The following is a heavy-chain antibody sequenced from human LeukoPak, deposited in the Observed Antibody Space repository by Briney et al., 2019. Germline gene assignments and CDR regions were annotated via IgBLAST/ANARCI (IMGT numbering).Heavy chain of an antibody. CDR3: ARGPYDSSGYTYYYYGMDV. V-gene: IGHV3-66*01. D-gene: IGHD3-22*01. CDR1: GFTVSSNY. CDR2: IYSGGST. Sequence: GGSLRLSCAASGFTVSSNYMSWVRQAPGKGLEWVSVIYSGGSTYYADSVKGRFTISRDNSKNTLYLQMNSLRAEDTAVYYCARGPYDSSGYTYYYYGMDVWGQGTTVTVSS. J-gene: IGHJ6*02.